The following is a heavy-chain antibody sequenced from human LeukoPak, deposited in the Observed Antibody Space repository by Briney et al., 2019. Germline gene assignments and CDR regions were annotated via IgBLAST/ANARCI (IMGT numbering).Heavy chain of an antibody. Sequence: PSETLSLTCTVSGGSISSYYWSWIRQPPGKGLEWIGYIYYSGSTNYNPSLKSRVTISVDTSKNQFSLKLSSVTAADTAVYYCARTSKYDFWSGYSRAFDYWGQGTLVTVSS. D-gene: IGHD3-3*01. V-gene: IGHV4-59*12. J-gene: IGHJ4*02. CDR2: IYYSGST. CDR3: ARTSKYDFWSGYSRAFDY. CDR1: GGSISSYY.